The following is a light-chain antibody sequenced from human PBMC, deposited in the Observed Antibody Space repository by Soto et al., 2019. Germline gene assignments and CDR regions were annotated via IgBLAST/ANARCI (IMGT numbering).Light chain of an antibody. CDR3: QQTYATPPT. CDR1: QTIRTS. V-gene: IGKV1-39*01. CDR2: AAS. Sequence: DIQMTQSPSSLSASVGDRVILTCRASQTIRTSLNWYQQTPGKAPKLLIYAASTLHSGVPSRFSGSGSGTDFTLSISNLQPEDFATYFCQQTYATPPTFGQGTKVEI. J-gene: IGKJ1*01.